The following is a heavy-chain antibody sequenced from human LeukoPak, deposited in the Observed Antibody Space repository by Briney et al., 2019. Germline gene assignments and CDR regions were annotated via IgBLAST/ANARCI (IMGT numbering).Heavy chain of an antibody. CDR1: GGSFSGYY. Sequence: SETLSLTCAVYGGSFSGYYWSWIRQPPGKGLEWIGEINHSGSTNYNPSLKSRVTISVDTSKNQFSLKLSSVTAADTAVYYCARHPADYDILTGYYNVYYFDDWGQGTLVTVSS. V-gene: IGHV4-34*01. CDR3: ARHPADYDILTGYYNVYYFDD. J-gene: IGHJ4*02. D-gene: IGHD3-9*01. CDR2: INHSGST.